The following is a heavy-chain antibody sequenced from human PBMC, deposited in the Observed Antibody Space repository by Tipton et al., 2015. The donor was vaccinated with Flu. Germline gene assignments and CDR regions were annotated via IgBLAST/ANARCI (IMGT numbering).Heavy chain of an antibody. V-gene: IGHV3-21*01. D-gene: IGHD6-19*01. Sequence: GSLRLSCSTSGFTFSNFPVSWVRQAPGKRLEWVSSISRTSSFIHYADSVKGRFTISRDNAKNSLFLQMNSLRVEDTAIYYCAREMSQYSSAFDYWGQGTLVTVSS. CDR3: AREMSQYSSAFDY. J-gene: IGHJ4*02. CDR2: ISRTSSFI. CDR1: GFTFSNFP.